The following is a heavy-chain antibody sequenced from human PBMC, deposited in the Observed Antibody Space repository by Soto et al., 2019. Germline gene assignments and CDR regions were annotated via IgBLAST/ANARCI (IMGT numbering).Heavy chain of an antibody. J-gene: IGHJ6*02. CDR3: AILTKPTAVTTAFRGGYGLDV. D-gene: IGHD4-17*01. V-gene: IGHV4-61*01. CDR1: GGSVSSGNYF. Sequence: KPSETLSLTCTVSGGSVSSGNYFWSWIRWPPGKGLEWIGYIHSSGSTNYNPSLKSRVTISVDTSRNQFSLRLTSVTAADTAVYFCAILTKPTAVTTAFRGGYGLDVWGQGTTVTVSS. CDR2: IHSSGST.